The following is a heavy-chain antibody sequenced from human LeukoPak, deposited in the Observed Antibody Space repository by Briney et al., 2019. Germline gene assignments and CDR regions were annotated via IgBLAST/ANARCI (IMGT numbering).Heavy chain of an antibody. CDR2: ISYDGSNK. CDR1: GFTFSSYG. Sequence: GGSLRLSCAASGFTFSSYGMHWVRQAPGKGLEWVAVISYDGSNKYYADSVKGRFTISRDNSKNTLYLQMNSLRAEDTAVYYCARDLSYGDYEYYYGMDVWGQGTTVTVSS. J-gene: IGHJ6*02. CDR3: ARDLSYGDYEYYYGMDV. D-gene: IGHD4-17*01. V-gene: IGHV3-30*19.